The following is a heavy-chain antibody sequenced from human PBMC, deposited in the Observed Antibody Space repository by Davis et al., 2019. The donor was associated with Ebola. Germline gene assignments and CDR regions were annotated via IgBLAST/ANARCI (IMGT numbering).Heavy chain of an antibody. CDR2: IYTGDSDT. V-gene: IGHV5-51*01. Sequence: GESLKISCQASGYTFNNYWIGWVRQMPGKGLDWMGIIYTGDSDTRYSPSFRGQVTISADKSMKTAFLQWSSLKASDSGMYYCASLRRTITGMDDAFDIWGQGTLVTVSS. CDR1: GYTFNNYW. J-gene: IGHJ3*02. CDR3: ASLRRTITGMDDAFDI. D-gene: IGHD2-8*02.